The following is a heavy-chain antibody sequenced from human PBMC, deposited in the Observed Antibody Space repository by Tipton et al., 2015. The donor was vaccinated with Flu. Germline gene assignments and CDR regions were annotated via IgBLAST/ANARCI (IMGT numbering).Heavy chain of an antibody. CDR1: GGSFSDYY. CDR2: INHSGST. V-gene: IGHV4-34*01. D-gene: IGHD3-10*01. CDR3: ARGGFFGNWFDP. Sequence: TLSLTCAVYGGSFSDYYWTCIRQPPGKGLEWIGEINHSGSTNYNPSLKSRVTISVDTSKSQFSLKLSSVTAADTAVYYCARGGFFGNWFDPWGQGTLVTVSS. J-gene: IGHJ5*02.